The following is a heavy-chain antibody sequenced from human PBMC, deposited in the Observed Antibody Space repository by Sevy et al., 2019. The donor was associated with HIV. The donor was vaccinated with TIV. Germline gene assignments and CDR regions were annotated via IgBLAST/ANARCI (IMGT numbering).Heavy chain of an antibody. CDR1: GYSFTSYW. CDR3: ARGDCSSTSCYVNYYYGMDV. Sequence: GESLKISCKGSGYSFTSYWIGWVRQMPGKGLEWMGLIYPGDSDTRYSPSFQGQVTISADKSISTAYLQWSSLKASDTAMYYCARGDCSSTSCYVNYYYGMDVWGQGTTVTVSS. CDR2: IYPGDSDT. V-gene: IGHV5-51*01. D-gene: IGHD2-2*01. J-gene: IGHJ6*02.